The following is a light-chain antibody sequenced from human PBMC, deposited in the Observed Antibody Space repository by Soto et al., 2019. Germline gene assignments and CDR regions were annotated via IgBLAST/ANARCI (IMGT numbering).Light chain of an antibody. CDR1: QSISSW. Sequence: DIQMTQSPSTLSASVGDRVTITCRASQSISSWLAWYQQKPGKAPKLLIYDASSLESVVPSRFSGGGSGTEFTLTISSLQPDDFATYYCQQYNTYPYTFGQGTKLEIK. J-gene: IGKJ2*01. CDR2: DAS. CDR3: QQYNTYPYT. V-gene: IGKV1-5*01.